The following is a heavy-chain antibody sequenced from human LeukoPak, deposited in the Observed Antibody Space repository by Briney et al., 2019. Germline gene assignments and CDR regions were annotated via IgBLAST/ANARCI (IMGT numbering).Heavy chain of an antibody. CDR2: IIPIFGIA. D-gene: IGHD2-2*01. J-gene: IGHJ5*02. Sequence: SVKVSCKASGGTFSSYAISWVRQAPGQGLEWMGRIIPIFGIANYAQKFQGRVTITADKSTSTAYMELSSPRSEDTAVYYCARMCPGIVVVPAAAPSYWFDPWGQGTLVTVSS. CDR1: GGTFSSYA. CDR3: ARMCPGIVVVPAAAPSYWFDP. V-gene: IGHV1-69*04.